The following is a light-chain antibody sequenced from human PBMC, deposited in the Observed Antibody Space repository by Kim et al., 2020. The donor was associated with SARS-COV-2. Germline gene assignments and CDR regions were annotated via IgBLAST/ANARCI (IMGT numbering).Light chain of an antibody. Sequence: IVLTQFPATLSLSPGERATLSCRASQSVSSYLAWYQQKPGQAPRLLIYDASNRATGIPARFSGSGSGTDFTLTISSLEPEDFAIYYCHQRSNWPITFGQGTKLEI. J-gene: IGKJ2*01. V-gene: IGKV3-11*01. CDR2: DAS. CDR3: HQRSNWPIT. CDR1: QSVSSY.